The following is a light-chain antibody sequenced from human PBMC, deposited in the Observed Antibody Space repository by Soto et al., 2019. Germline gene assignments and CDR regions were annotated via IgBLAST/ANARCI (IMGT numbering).Light chain of an antibody. J-gene: IGLJ1*01. V-gene: IGLV2-14*03. CDR2: DVN. Sequence: QSALAQPAPVSGPPGHSISISCSGTTTDVKAYDYVSWYQQHPGQAPKLMIFDVNNRPSGVSGRFSGSKSGDTASLTISGLQAEDDGDYYCTSYTGSAPFYVFGSGTKVTVL. CDR1: TTDVKAYDY. CDR3: TSYTGSAPFYV.